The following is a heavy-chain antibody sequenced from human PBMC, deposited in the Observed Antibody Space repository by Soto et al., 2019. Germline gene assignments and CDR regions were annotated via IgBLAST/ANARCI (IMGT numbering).Heavy chain of an antibody. D-gene: IGHD1-1*01. CDR3: AKDGTHLWSKRDYFDS. CDR1: GFTFSDYT. J-gene: IGHJ4*02. V-gene: IGHV3-30*18. Sequence: QVQLVESGGGVVQPGRSLRLSCSASGFTFSDYTMHWVRQAPGRGLEWVAIILYDESDQYYSDSVKGRFTISRDNSKNTRYLQMHSLTTEDTAVYYCAKDGTHLWSKRDYFDSWGQGALVTVSS. CDR2: ILYDESDQ.